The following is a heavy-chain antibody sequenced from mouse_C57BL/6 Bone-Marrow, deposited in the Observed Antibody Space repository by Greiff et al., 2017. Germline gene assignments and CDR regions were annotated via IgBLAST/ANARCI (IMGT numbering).Heavy chain of an antibody. CDR1: GYTFTSYW. CDR2: IYPGSGST. Sequence: QVQLQQPGAELVKPGASVKMSCKASGYTFTSYWITWVKQRPGQGLEWIGDIYPGSGSTNYNEKFKSKATLTADTSSSTAYMQLSSLTSEDSAVYYCATEGDCYYGYFADWGKGTTLTVSS. CDR3: ATEGDCYYGYFAD. V-gene: IGHV1-55*01. J-gene: IGHJ2*01. D-gene: IGHD1-1*01.